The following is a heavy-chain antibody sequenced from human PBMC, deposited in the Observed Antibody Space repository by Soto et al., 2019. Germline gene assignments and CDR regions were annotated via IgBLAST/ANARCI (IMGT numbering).Heavy chain of an antibody. CDR3: AREPGYSSGWYEAREIDY. CDR2: INPSGGST. CDR1: GYTFTRYY. Sequence: QVQLVQSGAEVKKPGASVKVSCKASGYTFTRYYMHWVRQAPGQGLEWMGIINPSGGSTSYAQKFQGRVTMTRDTSTSTVYMELSSLRSEDTAVYYCAREPGYSSGWYEAREIDYWGQGTLVTVSS. V-gene: IGHV1-46*01. D-gene: IGHD6-19*01. J-gene: IGHJ4*02.